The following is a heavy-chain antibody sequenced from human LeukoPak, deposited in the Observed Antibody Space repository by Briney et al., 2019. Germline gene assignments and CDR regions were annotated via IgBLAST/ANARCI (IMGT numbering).Heavy chain of an antibody. CDR2: IIPILGIA. Sequence: SVKVSCKASGGTFSSYAISWVRQAPGQGLEWMGRIIPILGIANYAQKFQGRVTITADKSTSTAYMELSSLRSEDTAVYYCARQGCSTSCYWFDPWGQGTLVTVSP. J-gene: IGHJ5*02. CDR3: ARQGCSTSCYWFDP. CDR1: GGTFSSYA. V-gene: IGHV1-69*04. D-gene: IGHD2-2*01.